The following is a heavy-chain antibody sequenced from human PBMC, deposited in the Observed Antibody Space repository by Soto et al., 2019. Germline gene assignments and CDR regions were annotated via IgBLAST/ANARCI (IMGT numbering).Heavy chain of an antibody. D-gene: IGHD2-2*01. CDR1: GYTFTTFG. CDR3: ARDWACTSTTCYEEYFDY. J-gene: IGHJ4*02. Sequence: QVPLVQSAAEVKKPGASVKVSCKASGYTFTTFGITWVRQAPGQGLEWMGWISPYNGYTNYAQKLQGRVTMTTDTLTSTAYMELRSLRSDDTAVYYCARDWACTSTTCYEEYFDYWGQETLVTVSS. V-gene: IGHV1-18*01. CDR2: ISPYNGYT.